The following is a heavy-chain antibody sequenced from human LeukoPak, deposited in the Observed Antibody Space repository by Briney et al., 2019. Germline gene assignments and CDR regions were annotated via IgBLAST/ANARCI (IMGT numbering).Heavy chain of an antibody. J-gene: IGHJ6*03. D-gene: IGHD6-19*01. CDR2: MNPNSGNT. CDR1: GYTFTSYY. Sequence: ASVKVSCKASGYTFTSYYMHWVRQAPGQGLEWMGWMNPNSGNTGYAQKFQGRVTITRNTSISTAYMELSSLRSEDTAVYYCARGRDSSGWYYYYYMDVWGKGTTVTVSS. CDR3: ARGRDSSGWYYYYYMDV. V-gene: IGHV1-8*03.